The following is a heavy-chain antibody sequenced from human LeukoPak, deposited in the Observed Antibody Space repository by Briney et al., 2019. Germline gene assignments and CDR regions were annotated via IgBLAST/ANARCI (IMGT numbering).Heavy chain of an antibody. J-gene: IGHJ4*02. CDR3: ARAPAYYYDSSGYYYVFYFDY. V-gene: IGHV4-59*01. D-gene: IGHD3-22*01. CDR1: GGSIGSYY. Sequence: PSETLSLTCTVSGGSIGSYYWSWIRQPPGKGLEWIGYIYYRGSTNYNPTLKSRVTISVDTSKNQFSLKLSSVTAADTAVYYCARAPAYYYDSSGYYYVFYFDYWGQGTLVTVSS. CDR2: IYYRGST.